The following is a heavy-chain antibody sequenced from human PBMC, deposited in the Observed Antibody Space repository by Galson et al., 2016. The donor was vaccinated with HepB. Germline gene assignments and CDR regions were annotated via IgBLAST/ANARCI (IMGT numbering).Heavy chain of an antibody. D-gene: IGHD2-15*01. CDR2: INWIGGSA. J-gene: IGHJ4*02. CDR3: TRNQGSGGGSCYDY. CDR1: GFIFEDHG. Sequence: SLRLSCAASGFIFEDHGMSWVRLVPGKGLEWVSGINWIGGSAIYADSVKGRFTISRDSAKNSLYLQMNSLRAEDTALYYCTRNQGSGGGSCYDYWGQGTLVTVSS. V-gene: IGHV3-20*04.